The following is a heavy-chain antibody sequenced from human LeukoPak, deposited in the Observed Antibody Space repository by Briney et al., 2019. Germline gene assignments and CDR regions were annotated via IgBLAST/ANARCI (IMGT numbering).Heavy chain of an antibody. CDR2: ISTSGST. V-gene: IGHV4-4*07. Sequence: SETLSLTCVVSGGSIISYFWTWIRQPAGKGLEWIGRISTSGSTNYNPSLQSRVSMSLDTSKNQLSLKLSSVTAADTAVYYCARGRYFDWLVTSDAFDIWGQGTMVTVSS. CDR1: GGSIISYF. D-gene: IGHD3-9*01. J-gene: IGHJ3*02. CDR3: ARGRYFDWLVTSDAFDI.